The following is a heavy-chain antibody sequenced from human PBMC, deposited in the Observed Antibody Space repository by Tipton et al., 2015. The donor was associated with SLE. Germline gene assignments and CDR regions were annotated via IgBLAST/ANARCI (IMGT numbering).Heavy chain of an antibody. D-gene: IGHD5-18*01. CDR2: VYASGSA. V-gene: IGHV4-61*02. CDR3: ARVYSYGSLYYFDN. J-gene: IGHJ4*02. CDR1: GGSISSGNYY. Sequence: TLSLTCTVPGGSISSGNYYWSWIRQPAGKGLEWIGRVYASGSANHNPSLKSRATISVDTSKNQFSLKLSSVTAADTAVYYCARVYSYGSLYYFDNWGQGTLVTVSS.